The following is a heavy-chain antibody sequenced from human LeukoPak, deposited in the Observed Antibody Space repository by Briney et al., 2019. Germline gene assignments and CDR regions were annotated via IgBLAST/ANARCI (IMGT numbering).Heavy chain of an antibody. D-gene: IGHD6-25*01. CDR3: ARGRGIAAP. Sequence: SETLSLTCTVSGGSISSSSYYWGWIRQPLGKGLEWIGSIYYSGSTYYNPSLKSRVTISVDTSKNQFPLKLTSVTAADTAVYYCARGRGIAAPWGQGTLVTVSS. CDR1: GGSISSSSYY. CDR2: IYYSGST. J-gene: IGHJ5*02. V-gene: IGHV4-39*06.